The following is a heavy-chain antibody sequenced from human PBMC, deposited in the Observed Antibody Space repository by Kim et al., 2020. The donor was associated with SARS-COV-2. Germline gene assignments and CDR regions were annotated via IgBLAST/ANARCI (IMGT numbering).Heavy chain of an antibody. Sequence: GGSLRLSCAASGFTFSSYSMNWVRQAPGKGLEWVSYISSSSSTMYYADSVKGRFTISRDNAKNSLYLQMNSLRAEDTAVYYCARDSSSWKVYYYYGMDVWGQGTTVTVSS. J-gene: IGHJ6*02. CDR3: ARDSSSWKVYYYYGMDV. CDR2: ISSSSSTM. D-gene: IGHD6-13*01. CDR1: GFTFSSYS. V-gene: IGHV3-48*04.